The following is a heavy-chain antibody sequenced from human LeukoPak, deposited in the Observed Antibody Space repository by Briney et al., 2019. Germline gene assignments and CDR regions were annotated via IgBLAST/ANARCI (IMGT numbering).Heavy chain of an antibody. CDR3: ARSQWLAPTYFDY. J-gene: IGHJ4*02. Sequence: PGGSLRLSCAASGFTFSDYYMSWIRQAPGKGLEWVSYISSSGSTIYYADSVKGRSTISRDNAKNSLYLQMNSLRAEDTAVYYCARSQWLAPTYFDYWGQGTLVTVSS. D-gene: IGHD6-19*01. V-gene: IGHV3-11*01. CDR2: ISSSGSTI. CDR1: GFTFSDYY.